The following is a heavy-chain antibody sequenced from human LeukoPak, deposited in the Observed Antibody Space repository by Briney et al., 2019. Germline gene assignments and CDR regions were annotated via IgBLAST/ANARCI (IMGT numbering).Heavy chain of an antibody. CDR2: IYYSGST. V-gene: IGHV4-39*01. J-gene: IGHJ4*02. D-gene: IGHD6-13*01. Sequence: PSETLSLTCTVSGGSMTNSTYYWGWIRQPPGKGLEWIGSIYYSGSTYYNPSFKSRITISVDTSKNQFSLKVISVTAADTAVYYCARHGGSSWYLGHGFDYWGQGTLVTVSS. CDR1: GGSMTNSTYY. CDR3: ARHGGSSWYLGHGFDY.